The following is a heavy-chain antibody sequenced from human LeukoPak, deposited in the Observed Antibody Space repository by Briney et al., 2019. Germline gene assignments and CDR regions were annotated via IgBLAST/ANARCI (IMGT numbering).Heavy chain of an antibody. CDR1: GGSFSGYY. J-gene: IGHJ4*02. V-gene: IGHV4-34*01. D-gene: IGHD6-19*01. Sequence: SETLSLTCAVYGGSFSGYYWSWIRQPPGKGLEWIGEINHSGSTNYNPSLKSRVTISVDTSENQSSLKLSSVTAADTAVYYCARDVAAVAGLGYDYWGQGTLVTVSS. CDR3: ARDVAAVAGLGYDY. CDR2: INHSGST.